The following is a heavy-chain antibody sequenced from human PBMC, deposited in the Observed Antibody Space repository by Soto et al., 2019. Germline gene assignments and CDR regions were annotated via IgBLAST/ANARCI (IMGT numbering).Heavy chain of an antibody. CDR2: IYYSGST. CDR3: ASVLSGYGPGFYFDY. D-gene: IGHD5-12*01. Sequence: SETLSLTCTVSGGSISSSSYYWGWIRQPPGKGLEWIGSIYYSGSTYYNPSLKSRVTISVDTSKNQFSLKLSSVTAADTAVYYCASVLSGYGPGFYFDYWGQGTLVTVSS. V-gene: IGHV4-39*01. CDR1: GGSISSSSYY. J-gene: IGHJ4*02.